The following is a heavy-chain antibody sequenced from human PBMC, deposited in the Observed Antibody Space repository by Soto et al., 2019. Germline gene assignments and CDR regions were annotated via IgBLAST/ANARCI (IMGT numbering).Heavy chain of an antibody. D-gene: IGHD3-10*01. Sequence: QVQLVQSGAEVKKPGASVKVSCKASGYTFTSYGISWVRQAPGQGLEWMGWISAYNGNTNYAQKLQGRVTMTTDTATSTAYMELRSLRSDDTAVYYCARDRGLTMVRGEHHWFDPWGQGTLVTVSS. CDR2: ISAYNGNT. V-gene: IGHV1-18*04. CDR1: GYTFTSYG. J-gene: IGHJ5*02. CDR3: ARDRGLTMVRGEHHWFDP.